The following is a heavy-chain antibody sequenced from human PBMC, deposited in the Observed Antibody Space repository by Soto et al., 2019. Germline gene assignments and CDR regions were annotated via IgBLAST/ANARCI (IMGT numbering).Heavy chain of an antibody. CDR3: ARTPGPEVAASLEYYYFYGMDV. Sequence: GESLKISWEASGYSFTSYWIGGVRQMPGKGLEWMGIIHPGDSDTKSSPSFQGQVTISVDKSITTAYLQWSSLKASDTAMYYCARTPGPEVAASLEYYYFYGMDVWGQGTTVTVSS. J-gene: IGHJ6*02. CDR1: GYSFTSYW. CDR2: IHPGDSDT. V-gene: IGHV5-51*01. D-gene: IGHD2-15*01.